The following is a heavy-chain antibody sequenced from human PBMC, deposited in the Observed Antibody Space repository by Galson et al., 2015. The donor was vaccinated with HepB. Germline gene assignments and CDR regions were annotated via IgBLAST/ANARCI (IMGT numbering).Heavy chain of an antibody. V-gene: IGHV5-51*03. CDR2: IYPGDSDT. CDR1: GYSFTSYW. D-gene: IGHD2-15*01. CDR3: ARRGGSCSGGSCYTGIMGSFYYMDV. J-gene: IGHJ6*03. Sequence: QSGAEVKKPGESLKISCKGSGYSFTSYWIGWVRQMPGKGLEWMGIIYPGDSDTRYSPSFQGQVTISADKSISTAYLQWSSLKASDTAMFYCARRGGSCSGGSCYTGIMGSFYYMDVWGKGTMVTVSS.